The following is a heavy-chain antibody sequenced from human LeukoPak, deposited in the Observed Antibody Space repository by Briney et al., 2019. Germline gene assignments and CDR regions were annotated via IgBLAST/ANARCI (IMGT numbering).Heavy chain of an antibody. CDR3: ARDQNGDSSLFDY. V-gene: IGHV4-39*07. Sequence: PSETLSLTCTVSGGSISSSSYYWGWIRQPPGKGLEWIGSIYYSGSTYYNPSLKSRVTISVDTSKNQFSLKLSSVTAADTAVYYCARDQNGDSSLFDYWGQGTLVTVSS. D-gene: IGHD4-17*01. CDR1: GGSISSSSYY. J-gene: IGHJ4*02. CDR2: IYYSGST.